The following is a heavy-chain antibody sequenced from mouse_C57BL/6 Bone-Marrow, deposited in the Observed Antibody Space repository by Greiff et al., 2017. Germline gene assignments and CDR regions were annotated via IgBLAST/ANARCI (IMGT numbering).Heavy chain of an antibody. D-gene: IGHD1-1*01. CDR2: INPNSGST. CDR3: ARPHYYGSSLDY. J-gene: IGHJ2*01. CDR1: GYTFTSSW. Sequence: QVQLQQPGAELVKPGASVKLSCKASGYTFTSSWMHWVKQRPGQGLEWIGMINPNSGSTNYNEKFKSKATLTVDKSSSTAYMQLSSLTSEDSAVYYCARPHYYGSSLDYWGQGTTLTVSA. V-gene: IGHV1-64*01.